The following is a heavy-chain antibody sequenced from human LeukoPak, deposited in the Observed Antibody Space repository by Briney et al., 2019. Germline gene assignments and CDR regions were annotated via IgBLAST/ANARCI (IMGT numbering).Heavy chain of an antibody. CDR2: IHGNGATT. D-gene: IGHD5-12*01. Sequence: GGSLRLSCAVSGFTFSSYAMNWVRQAPGKGLEWVSIIHGNGATTDYADSVKGRFTISRDDSKNTLYLQMNSLRAEDTAVYYCARKYSRFDYWGQGTLVTVSS. CDR3: ARKYSRFDY. CDR1: GFTFSSYA. J-gene: IGHJ4*02. V-gene: IGHV3-23*01.